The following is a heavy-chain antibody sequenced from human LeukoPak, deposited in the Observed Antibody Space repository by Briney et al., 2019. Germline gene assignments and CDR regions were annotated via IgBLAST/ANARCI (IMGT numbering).Heavy chain of an antibody. CDR2: IKSKTDGRTT. CDR3: TTTRFDEGY. J-gene: IGHJ4*02. Sequence: AGGSLRLSCAASGFTFSNAWMSWVRQAPGKGLEWVCRIKSKTDGRTTDYAATVKGRFTISRDDSKNTLYLQMISLKTEDTAVCYCTTTRFDEGYWGQGTLVTVSS. V-gene: IGHV3-15*01. D-gene: IGHD3-3*01. CDR1: GFTFSNAW.